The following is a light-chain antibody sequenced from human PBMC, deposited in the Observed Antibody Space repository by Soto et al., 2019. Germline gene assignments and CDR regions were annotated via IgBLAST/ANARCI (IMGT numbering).Light chain of an antibody. CDR1: QSSSSW. V-gene: IGKV1-5*01. CDR3: QQYNSYPIT. Sequence: DIQITQSPSTLSASVGDRVTITCRASQSSSSWLAWYQQKPGKAPKLLIYDASSLESGVPSRFSGSGSGTEFTLTISSLQPDDFATYYCQQYNSYPITFGQGTRLEIK. J-gene: IGKJ5*01. CDR2: DAS.